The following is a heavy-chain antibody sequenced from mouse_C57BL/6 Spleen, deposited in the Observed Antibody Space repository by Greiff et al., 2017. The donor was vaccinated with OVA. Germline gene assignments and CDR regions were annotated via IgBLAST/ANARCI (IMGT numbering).Heavy chain of an antibody. J-gene: IGHJ1*03. D-gene: IGHD4-1*01. CDR1: GFTFSDYG. CDR2: GRRVVRTI. Sequence: EVQRVESGGGLVKPGGSLTLSCAASGFTFSDYGMHWGGEARGKGLEWGGVGRRVVRTIYDADTVKGRFTISRDNAKNTLFLQMTSLRSEDTAMYYCARRGWDDWYFDVWGTGTTVTVSS. V-gene: IGHV5-17*01. CDR3: ARRGWDDWYFDV.